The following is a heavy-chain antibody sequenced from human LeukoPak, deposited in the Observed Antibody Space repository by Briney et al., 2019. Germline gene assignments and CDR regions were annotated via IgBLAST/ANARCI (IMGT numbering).Heavy chain of an antibody. J-gene: IGHJ5*02. CDR3: ARASYGSGAIPYYFDP. CDR2: IYYSGST. CDR1: GGSISSYY. Sequence: PSETLSLTCTVSGGSISSYYWSWIRQPPGKGLEWIGYIYYSGSTNYNPSLKSRVTISVDTSKNQFSLKLSSVTAADTAVYYCARASYGSGAIPYYFDPWGQGTLVTVSS. D-gene: IGHD3-10*01. V-gene: IGHV4-59*01.